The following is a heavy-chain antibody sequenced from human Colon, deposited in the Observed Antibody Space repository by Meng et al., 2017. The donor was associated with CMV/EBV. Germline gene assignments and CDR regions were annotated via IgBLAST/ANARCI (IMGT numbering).Heavy chain of an antibody. CDR3: ARHYTSMTRGAFDI. D-gene: IGHD5-18*01. CDR1: GGSISSSRYY. CDR2: VYYSGNT. Sequence: SETLSLTCTVSGGSISSSRYYWGWIRQPPGKGLEWIGSVYYSGNTYYNPSLQSRVTTSVDTSKNQFSLNLSSVTAADTAIYYCARHYTSMTRGAFDIWGQGTMVTVSS. J-gene: IGHJ3*02. V-gene: IGHV4-39*07.